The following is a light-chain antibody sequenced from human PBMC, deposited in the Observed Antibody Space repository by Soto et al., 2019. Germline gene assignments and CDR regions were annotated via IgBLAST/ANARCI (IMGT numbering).Light chain of an antibody. CDR3: QHYGASPPWT. V-gene: IGKV3-20*01. CDR1: QSISSN. Sequence: IVRRQSPATLSVSPGYRPTLSGRASQSISSNLAWYQQKPGQAPRLLMFRTSSRATGFPARFSGSGSGTDFTLVIRRLEPEDFAVYYCQHYGASPPWTFGQGTTVDIK. CDR2: RTS. J-gene: IGKJ1*01.